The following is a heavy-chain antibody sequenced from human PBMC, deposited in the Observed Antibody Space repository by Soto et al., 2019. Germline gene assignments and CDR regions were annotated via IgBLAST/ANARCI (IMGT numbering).Heavy chain of an antibody. J-gene: IGHJ4*02. V-gene: IGHV3-7*01. Sequence: EVQLVESGGGLVQPGGSLRLSCAASGFTSGFTFSRYWMSWVRQAPGKGLEWVANIKQDGGEKYYVDSVKGRFTISRDNAKNSLYLQMNSLRAEDTAVYYYASGRIVGATRPIGLDYWGQGTLVTVSS. CDR2: IKQDGGEK. CDR1: GFTFSRYW. CDR3: ASGRIVGATRPIGLDY. D-gene: IGHD1-26*01.